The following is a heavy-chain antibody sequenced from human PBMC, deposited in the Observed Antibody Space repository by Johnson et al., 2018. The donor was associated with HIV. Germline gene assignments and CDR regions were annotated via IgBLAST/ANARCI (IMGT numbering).Heavy chain of an antibody. V-gene: IGHV3-7*01. CDR2: INQDGTEK. CDR3: AKMSRGRQDAFDI. J-gene: IGHJ3*02. D-gene: IGHD3-16*01. CDR1: EFTFHSYW. Sequence: VRLVESGGGLVQPGGSLRLSCAASEFTFHSYWMTWVRQAPGKGLEWVANINQDGTEKYYVDSLTGRFTISRDNSKNTLYVQMNSLRVEDTAVYYCAKMSRGRQDAFDIWGQGAMVSVSA.